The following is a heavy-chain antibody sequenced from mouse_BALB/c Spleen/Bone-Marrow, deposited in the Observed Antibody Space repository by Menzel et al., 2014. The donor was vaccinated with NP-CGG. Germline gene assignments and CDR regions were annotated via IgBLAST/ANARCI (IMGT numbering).Heavy chain of an antibody. V-gene: IGHV5-12-2*01. J-gene: IGHJ3*01. CDR3: ARRYDYGYGPFAY. CDR2: INNGGGTT. CDR1: GFTFSNYT. D-gene: IGHD1-2*01. Sequence: DVMLVESGGGLVQPGGSLKLSCAASGFTFSNYTMSWIRPPPAKRLEWVAYINNGGGTTYYPDTVKGRSTISRDNAKNTLYLQMSSLKSEDTAMYYCARRYDYGYGPFAYWGQGTLVTVSA.